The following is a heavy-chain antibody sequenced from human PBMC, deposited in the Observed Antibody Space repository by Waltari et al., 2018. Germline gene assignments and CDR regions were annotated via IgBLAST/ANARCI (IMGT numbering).Heavy chain of an antibody. CDR3: ASTFWSGYYTGDY. J-gene: IGHJ4*02. V-gene: IGHV4-30-2*01. D-gene: IGHD3-3*01. CDR2: IYHSGST. Sequence: QLQLQESGSGLVKPSQTLSLTCAVSGGSISSGGYSWSWIRQPPGKGLEWIGYIYHSGSTYYNPSLKSRVTISVDRSKNQFSLKLSSVTAADTAVYYCASTFWSGYYTGDYWGQGTLVTVSS. CDR1: GGSISSGGYS.